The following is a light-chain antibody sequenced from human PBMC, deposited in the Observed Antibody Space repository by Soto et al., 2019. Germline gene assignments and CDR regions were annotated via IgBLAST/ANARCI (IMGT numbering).Light chain of an antibody. V-gene: IGKV1-33*01. CDR1: QDISNY. J-gene: IGKJ3*01. CDR2: DAS. Sequence: DIQMNQSPSSLSASVGDRVTITCQASQDISNYLNWYQQKPGKAPKLLMSDASILETGGPSRFSGSGSGTDFTFPISGLQPEDIATYYCQQYDTLPQTFGPGTKVDLK. CDR3: QQYDTLPQT.